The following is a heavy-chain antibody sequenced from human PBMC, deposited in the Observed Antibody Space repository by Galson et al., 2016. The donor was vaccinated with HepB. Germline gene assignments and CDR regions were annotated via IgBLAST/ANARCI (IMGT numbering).Heavy chain of an antibody. CDR1: GFTFSSYC. CDR2: INNDGSEK. J-gene: IGHJ4*02. CDR3: ARDSRSKPYSSSKGGLLDY. Sequence: SLRLSCAASGFTFSSYCMSWVRQAPGKGLEWVANINNDGSEKYYDDSEKGRFTISRDNAKNPLFPQMSSLRAEDTAVYYCARDSRSKPYSSSKGGLLDYWGQGTLVTVSS. D-gene: IGHD6-13*01. V-gene: IGHV3-7*01.